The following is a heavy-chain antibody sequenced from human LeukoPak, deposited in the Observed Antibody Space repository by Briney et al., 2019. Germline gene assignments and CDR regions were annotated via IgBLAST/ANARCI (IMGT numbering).Heavy chain of an antibody. CDR3: AGDYRDAFDI. CDR2: IIPIFGTA. Sequence: ASVKVSCKASGGTFSSYAISWVRQAPGQGLEWMGGIIPIFGTANYAQKFQGRVTITTDESTSTAYMELSSLRSEDTAVYYCAGDYRDAFDIWGQGTMVTVSS. V-gene: IGHV1-69*05. J-gene: IGHJ3*02. CDR1: GGTFSSYA. D-gene: IGHD1-14*01.